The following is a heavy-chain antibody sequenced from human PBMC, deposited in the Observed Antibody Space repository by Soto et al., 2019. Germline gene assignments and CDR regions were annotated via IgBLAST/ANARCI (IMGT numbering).Heavy chain of an antibody. Sequence: SETLSLTCTVYGDSISSGDYYWSWIRQPPGKGLEWIGYIYYSGSTYYNPSLKRRVITSVDTSKNQFSLKLSSVTAADTAVYYCARAQLRYYRFNCWGQGTLVTVS. CDR1: GDSISSGDYY. CDR3: ARAQLRYYRFNC. D-gene: IGHD3-9*01. J-gene: IGHJ4*02. V-gene: IGHV4-30-4*01. CDR2: IYYSGST.